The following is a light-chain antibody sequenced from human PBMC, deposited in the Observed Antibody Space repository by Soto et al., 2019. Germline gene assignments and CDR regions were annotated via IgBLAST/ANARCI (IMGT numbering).Light chain of an antibody. Sequence: IQVTQSPYSLSASVEDRVTITCRSSETIGDYLNWYQHKPGEAPMVLISSASTLRGWVPSRCSGTGSGTDFTLPLSSLQPENVATYYCQQTFSHLRSFGGGTKVEI. V-gene: IGKV1-39*01. CDR2: SAS. J-gene: IGKJ4*01. CDR3: QQTFSHLRS. CDR1: ETIGDY.